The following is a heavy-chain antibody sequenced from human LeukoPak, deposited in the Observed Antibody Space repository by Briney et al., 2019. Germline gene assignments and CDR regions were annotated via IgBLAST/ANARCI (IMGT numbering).Heavy chain of an antibody. J-gene: IGHJ5*02. D-gene: IGHD6-13*01. CDR3: ARATLIAAAGNWFDP. Sequence: PSETLSLTCTVSGRPISNYYWSWIQQPPAKGLEWIGYIYYSGSTNYNPSLKSRVTISVDTSKTQFSLKLSSVTAADTAVYYCARATLIAAAGNWFDPWGQGTLVTVSS. V-gene: IGHV4-59*01. CDR1: GRPISNYY. CDR2: IYYSGST.